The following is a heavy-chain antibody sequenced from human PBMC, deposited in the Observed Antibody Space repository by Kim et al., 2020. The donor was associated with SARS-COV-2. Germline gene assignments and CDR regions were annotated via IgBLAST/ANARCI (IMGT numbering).Heavy chain of an antibody. D-gene: IGHD2-8*01. J-gene: IGHJ6*02. V-gene: IGHV3-9*01. CDR1: GFTFDDYA. Sequence: GGSLRLSCAASGFTFDDYAMHWVRQAPGKGLEWVSGISWNSGSIGYADSVKGRFTISRDNAKNSLYLQMNSLRAEDTALYYCAKAVRGVYAIRSYYYGMDVWGQGTTVTVSS. CDR2: ISWNSGSI. CDR3: AKAVRGVYAIRSYYYGMDV.